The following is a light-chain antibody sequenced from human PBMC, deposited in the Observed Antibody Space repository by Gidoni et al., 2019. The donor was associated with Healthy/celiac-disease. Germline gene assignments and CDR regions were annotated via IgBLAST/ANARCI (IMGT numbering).Light chain of an antibody. CDR3: QQRSNWLWT. J-gene: IGKJ1*01. CDR1: QSDSSY. Sequence: EILLTQYPATLSPSPGQRATPSCRASQSDSSYLAWSQQKPGQAPRLLIYKESNRATGIPARFSGSGSGTDFTLTISSLEPEDVAVYYCQQRSNWLWTFGQGTKVEIK. V-gene: IGKV3-11*01. CDR2: KES.